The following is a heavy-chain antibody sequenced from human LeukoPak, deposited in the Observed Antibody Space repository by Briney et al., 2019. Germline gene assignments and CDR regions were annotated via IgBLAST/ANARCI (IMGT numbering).Heavy chain of an antibody. CDR1: GYSFTSYW. J-gene: IGHJ4*02. V-gene: IGHV5-51*01. D-gene: IGHD4/OR15-4a*01. Sequence: GESLKISCKGSGYSFTSYWIGWVRQMPGKGLERMGLIYPGDSHIRYSPSLQGQVTISADKSISTAYLQWSSLKASDTAMYYCARPHYGASDYWGQGTLVTVSS. CDR2: IYPGDSHI. CDR3: ARPHYGASDY.